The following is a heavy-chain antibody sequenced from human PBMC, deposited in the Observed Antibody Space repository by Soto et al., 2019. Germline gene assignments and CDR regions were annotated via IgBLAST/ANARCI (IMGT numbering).Heavy chain of an antibody. CDR1: GYTFTNYG. Sequence: QVQLVESGAEVKKPGASVKVSCKASGYTFTNYGISWVRQAPGQGLEWMGWISGYNGNTKYAQKFQGRVTMTTDTPTNTGYMELRRLRSDDTAVYDCARDREYYYYSSGNYYSHYGMDVWGQGTTVTVS. J-gene: IGHJ6*02. CDR2: ISGYNGNT. D-gene: IGHD3-22*01. V-gene: IGHV1-18*04. CDR3: ARDREYYYYSSGNYYSHYGMDV.